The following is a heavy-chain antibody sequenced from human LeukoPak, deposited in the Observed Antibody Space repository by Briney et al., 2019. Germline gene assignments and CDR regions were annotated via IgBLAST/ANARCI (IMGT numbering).Heavy chain of an antibody. D-gene: IGHD3-10*01. V-gene: IGHV1-18*01. J-gene: IGHJ4*02. CDR3: ATGFRGPYYFDY. CDR1: GYTFTSYG. CDR2: ISAYNGNT. Sequence: ASVKVSCKASGYTFTSYGISWVRQAPGQGLEWMGWISAYNGNTDYAQKLQGRVTMTTDTSTSTAYMELRSLRSDDTAVYYCATGFRGPYYFDYWGQGTLVTVSS.